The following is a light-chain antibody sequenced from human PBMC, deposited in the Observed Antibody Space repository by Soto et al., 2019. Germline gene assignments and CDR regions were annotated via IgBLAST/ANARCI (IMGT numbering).Light chain of an antibody. CDR1: KSFSSTY. J-gene: IGKJ1*01. Sequence: EMGWTQSPATLPFSPGKRATLSCRASKSFSSTYLAWYQQKPGQAPSLLIYGASSRATGIPDRFSGSGSGTDFTLTISRLEPEDFAVYYCQQYGSSPLWTFGQGTKVEIK. V-gene: IGKV3-20*01. CDR2: GAS. CDR3: QQYGSSPLWT.